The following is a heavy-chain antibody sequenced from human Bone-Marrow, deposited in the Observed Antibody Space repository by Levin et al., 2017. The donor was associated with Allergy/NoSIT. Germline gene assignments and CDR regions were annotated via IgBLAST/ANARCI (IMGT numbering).Heavy chain of an antibody. Sequence: QTGGSLRLSCAASGFTFSSYAMHWVRQAPGKGLEWVAVISYDGSNKYYADSVKGRFTISRDNSKNTLYLQMNSLRAEDTAVYYCARSWPPSGYYYDYWGQGTLVTVSS. CDR3: ARSWPPSGYYYDY. CDR1: GFTFSSYA. D-gene: IGHD3-22*01. J-gene: IGHJ4*02. CDR2: ISYDGSNK. V-gene: IGHV3-30-3*01.